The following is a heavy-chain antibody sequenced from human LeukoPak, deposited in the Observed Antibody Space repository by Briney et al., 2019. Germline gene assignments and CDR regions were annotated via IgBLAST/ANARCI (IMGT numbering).Heavy chain of an antibody. D-gene: IGHD3-10*01. Sequence: GGSLRLSCAASGFTFSSYGMHWVRQAPGKGLEWVAFIRYDGSNKYYADSVKGQFTISRDNSKNTLYLQMNSLRAEDTAVYYCAKAGLYGSGSLDYWGQGTLVTVSS. CDR1: GFTFSSYG. V-gene: IGHV3-30*02. J-gene: IGHJ4*02. CDR3: AKAGLYGSGSLDY. CDR2: IRYDGSNK.